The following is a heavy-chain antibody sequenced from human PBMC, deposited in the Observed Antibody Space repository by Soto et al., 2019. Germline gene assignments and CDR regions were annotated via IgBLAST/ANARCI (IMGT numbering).Heavy chain of an antibody. CDR1: GFTFSSYA. J-gene: IGHJ6*02. CDR3: ARDSCISTSCYRYYYYGMDV. V-gene: IGHV3-30-3*01. CDR2: ISYDGSNK. D-gene: IGHD2-2*01. Sequence: QVQLVESGGGVVQPGRPLRLSCAASGFTFSSYAMHWVRQAPGKGLEWVAVISYDGSNKYYADSVKGRFTISRDNSKNTLYLQMNSLRAEDTAVYYCARDSCISTSCYRYYYYGMDVWGQGTTVTVSS.